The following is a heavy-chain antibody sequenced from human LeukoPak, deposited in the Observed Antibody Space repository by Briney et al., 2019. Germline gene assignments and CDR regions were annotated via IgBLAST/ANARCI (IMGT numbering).Heavy chain of an antibody. J-gene: IGHJ4*02. CDR3: ARDWIEYCGGDCYFDY. Sequence: GGSLRLSCAASGFTFSSYAMHWVRQAPGKGLEWVAVISYDGSNKYYADSVKGRFTISRDNSKNTLYLQMNSLRAEDTAVYYCARDWIEYCGGDCYFDYWGQGTLVTVSS. CDR1: GFTFSSYA. V-gene: IGHV3-30-3*01. D-gene: IGHD2-21*02. CDR2: ISYDGSNK.